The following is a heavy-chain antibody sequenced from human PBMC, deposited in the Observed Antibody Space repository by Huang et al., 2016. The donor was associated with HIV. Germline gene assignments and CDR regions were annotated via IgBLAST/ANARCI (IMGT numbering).Heavy chain of an antibody. V-gene: IGHV3-7*03. J-gene: IGHJ6*02. CDR2: IRQEESEK. CDR1: FTFAAYW. CDR3: ATKTGGMDI. Sequence: VESGGRLVQPGGSTFTFAAYWMSWVRQPPGKGLEWVANIRQEESEKYYVDSVKGRFNISRDNAKKVLFLEMNNVTVEDTATYYCATKTGGMDIWGQGTTVTVS. D-gene: IGHD1-7*01.